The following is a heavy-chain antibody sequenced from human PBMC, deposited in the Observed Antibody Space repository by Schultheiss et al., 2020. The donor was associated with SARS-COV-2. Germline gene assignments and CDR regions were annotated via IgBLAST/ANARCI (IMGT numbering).Heavy chain of an antibody. Sequence: GESLKISCAASGFTFSDYYMSWIRQAPGKGLEWVSYISSSGSTIYYADSVKGRFTISRDNSKNTLYLQMNSLRAEDTAVYYCARAHPYSSSWYGPVDYWGQGTLVTVSS. J-gene: IGHJ4*02. D-gene: IGHD6-13*01. V-gene: IGHV3-11*04. CDR3: ARAHPYSSSWYGPVDY. CDR2: ISSSGSTI. CDR1: GFTFSDYY.